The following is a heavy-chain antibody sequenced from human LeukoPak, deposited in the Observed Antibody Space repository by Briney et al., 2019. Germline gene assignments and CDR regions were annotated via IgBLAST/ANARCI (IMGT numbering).Heavy chain of an antibody. V-gene: IGHV3-23*01. CDR1: GFTFTTYA. CDR3: AKGGHDFSPFYW. CDR2: IKRGGGDP. Sequence: PGRSLRPSCAASGFTFTTYAMGWVRQAPGKGLEWVSSIKRGGGDPFYADSVKGRFTISRDNSKNTLFLQLNSLRAEDTAVYYCAKGGHDFSPFYWWGQGTLVTVSS. D-gene: IGHD4-11*01. J-gene: IGHJ4*02.